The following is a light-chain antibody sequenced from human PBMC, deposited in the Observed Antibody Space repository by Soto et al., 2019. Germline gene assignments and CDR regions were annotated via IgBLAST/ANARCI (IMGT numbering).Light chain of an antibody. J-gene: IGKJ1*01. Sequence: VLTHSAGTLSLSAGERTTLSWRASQSVSNTYLAWYHQPPGQAPRLLIYGASNRATGIPDRFSGSASGTDSTLTISRLQPEDFAVYYCQQYGSSGTFGQGTKVDIK. CDR3: QQYGSSGT. CDR1: QSVSNTY. V-gene: IGKV3-20*01. CDR2: GAS.